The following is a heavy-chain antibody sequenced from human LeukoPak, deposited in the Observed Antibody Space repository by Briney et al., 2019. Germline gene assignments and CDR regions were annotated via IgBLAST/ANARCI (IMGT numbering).Heavy chain of an antibody. J-gene: IGHJ4*01. Sequence: GGSLRLSCAASGFTFSSYSMNWVRQAPEKGLEWVSSIGGGGYTTYYADSVRGRFTISGDNSKNSMYLQMSSLRAEDTAIYYCAEVESSYCRIWGQGTLVTVSS. CDR1: GFTFSSYS. D-gene: IGHD3-10*01. CDR2: IGGGGYTT. CDR3: AEVESSYCRI. V-gene: IGHV3-23*01.